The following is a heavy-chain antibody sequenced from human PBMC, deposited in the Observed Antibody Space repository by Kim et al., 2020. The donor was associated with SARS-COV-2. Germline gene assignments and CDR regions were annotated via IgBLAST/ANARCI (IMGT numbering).Heavy chain of an antibody. Sequence: SETLSLTCAVYGGSFSGYYWSWIRQPPGKGLEWIGEINHSGSTNYNPSLTSRVTISVDTSKNQFSLKLSSVTAADTAVYYCARRAAGLAARPIDYWGQGTLVTVSS. J-gene: IGHJ4*02. CDR1: GGSFSGYY. D-gene: IGHD6-6*01. CDR3: ARRAAGLAARPIDY. V-gene: IGHV4-34*01. CDR2: INHSGST.